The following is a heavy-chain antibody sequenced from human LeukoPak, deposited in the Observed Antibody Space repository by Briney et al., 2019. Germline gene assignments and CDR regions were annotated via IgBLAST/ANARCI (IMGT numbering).Heavy chain of an antibody. J-gene: IGHJ4*02. V-gene: IGHV4-38-2*02. D-gene: IGHD3-22*01. CDR1: VDSISSGYY. CDR2: MYHSGSN. CDR3: ARDRPGDQNYYPLDY. Sequence: PSQTLSLTCTVSVDSISSGYYWGWIRQSPGKALDWIGSMYHSGSNYYNPSLKSRVTISVDTSKNQFSLKLSSVSAADTAVYYCARDRPGDQNYYPLDYWGQGTLVTVSS.